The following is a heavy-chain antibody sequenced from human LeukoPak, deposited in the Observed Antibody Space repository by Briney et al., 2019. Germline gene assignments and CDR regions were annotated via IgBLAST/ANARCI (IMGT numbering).Heavy chain of an antibody. Sequence: GGSLRLSCAASGFTVDSNYLSWVRQAPGKGLEWVSTIYTGGNTYYADSVKGRFTISRDNSKNTLYLQMNSLRAEDTAVYYCARGSSGPFGYWGQGTLVTVPS. V-gene: IGHV3-53*01. CDR3: ARGSSGPFGY. D-gene: IGHD1-26*01. CDR1: GFTVDSNY. J-gene: IGHJ4*02. CDR2: IYTGGNT.